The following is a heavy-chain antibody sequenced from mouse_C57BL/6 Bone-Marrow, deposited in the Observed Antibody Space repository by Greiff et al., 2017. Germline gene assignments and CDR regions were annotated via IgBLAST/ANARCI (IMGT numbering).Heavy chain of an antibody. CDR3: ARPDGYPLYAMDY. Sequence: QVQLKESGAELARPGASVKLSCKASGYTFTSYGISWVKQRTGQGLEWIGEIYPRSGNTYYNEKFKGKATLTADKSSSTAYMELRSLTSEDSAVYFCARPDGYPLYAMDYWGQGTSVTVSS. V-gene: IGHV1-81*01. D-gene: IGHD2-3*01. CDR1: GYTFTSYG. CDR2: IYPRSGNT. J-gene: IGHJ4*01.